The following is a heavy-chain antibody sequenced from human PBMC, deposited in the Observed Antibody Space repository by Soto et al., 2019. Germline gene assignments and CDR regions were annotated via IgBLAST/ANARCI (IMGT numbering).Heavy chain of an antibody. CDR2: IKSKTDGGTT. J-gene: IGHJ6*02. D-gene: IGHD2-21*02. CDR1: GFTFSNAW. CDR3: TTEGEYCCGDCYATYMDSYYGMDV. Sequence: EVQLVESGGGLVKPGGSLRLSCAASGFTFSNAWMNWVRQAPGKGLEWVGRIKSKTDGGTTDYAAPVKGRFTISRDDSKNTLYLQMNSLKTEDTAVYYCTTEGEYCCGDCYATYMDSYYGMDVWGQGTTVTVSS. V-gene: IGHV3-15*07.